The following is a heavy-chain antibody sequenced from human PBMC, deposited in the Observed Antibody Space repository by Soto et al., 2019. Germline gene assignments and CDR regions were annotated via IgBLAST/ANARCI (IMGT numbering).Heavy chain of an antibody. CDR1: GYTFTSYY. CDR2: INPSGGST. Sequence: ASVKVSCKASGYTFTSYYMHWVRQAPGQGLEWMGIINPSGGSTSYAQKFQGRVTMTRDTSTSTVYMELSSLRSEDTAVYYCARVTDYYDSSGYYYFDSWGQGTLVTVSS. J-gene: IGHJ4*02. V-gene: IGHV1-46*01. D-gene: IGHD3-22*01. CDR3: ARVTDYYDSSGYYYFDS.